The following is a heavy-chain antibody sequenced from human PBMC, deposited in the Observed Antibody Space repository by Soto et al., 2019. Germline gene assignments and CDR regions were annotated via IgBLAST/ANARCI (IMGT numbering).Heavy chain of an antibody. J-gene: IGHJ3*02. Sequence: SETLSLTCAVSSGSISSSNWWSWVRQPPGKGLEWIGEIYHSGSTNYNPSLKSRVTISVDKSKNQFSLKLSSVTAADTAVYYCARVEIVPAANSGAFDIWGQGTMVTVSS. CDR1: SGSISSSNW. CDR2: IYHSGST. D-gene: IGHD2-2*01. CDR3: ARVEIVPAANSGAFDI. V-gene: IGHV4-4*02.